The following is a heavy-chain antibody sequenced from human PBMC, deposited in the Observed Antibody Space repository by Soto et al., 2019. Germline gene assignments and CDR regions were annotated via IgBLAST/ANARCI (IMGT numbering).Heavy chain of an antibody. V-gene: IGHV2-5*05. CDR1: GFSRSTSGVG. Sequence: QITLKESGPTLVKPTQPLTMTCTFSGFSRSTSGVGVGWIRQPPGKALEWLALLYWDDDTRYGPSLKSRLTITKYTSKNQVVLTMTNMDPVDTATYYCAHREGDLWSGYYHYYFDYWGQGTLFTVAA. J-gene: IGHJ4*02. CDR3: AHREGDLWSGYYHYYFDY. CDR2: LYWDDDT. D-gene: IGHD3-3*01.